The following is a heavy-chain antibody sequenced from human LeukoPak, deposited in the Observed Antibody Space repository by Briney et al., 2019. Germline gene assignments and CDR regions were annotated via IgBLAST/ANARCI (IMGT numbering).Heavy chain of an antibody. D-gene: IGHD3-3*01. V-gene: IGHV1-69*13. CDR2: IISFFNTT. CDR1: GGIFITYA. J-gene: IGHJ5*02. CDR3: AKTPYDYNWFDP. Sequence: SAKVSCKASGGIFITYAISWVRQAPGQGREGMGGIISFFNTTNYAQKFQGRVTITADESTSTVYMELSSLRSEDTAMYYCAKTPYDYNWFDPWGQGTPVTVSA.